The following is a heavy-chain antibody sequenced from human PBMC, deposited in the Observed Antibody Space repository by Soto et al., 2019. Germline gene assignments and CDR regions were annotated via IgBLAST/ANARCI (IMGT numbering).Heavy chain of an antibody. Sequence: QVQLVQSGSEVKKSGSSVKVSCKASGGTFNSYTINWVRQAPGQGLEWMGGITPVFGRTNYAQRFQGRVTITADESTNTAYMELRDLTSDDTAVYYCARVPGIVLVPTNHPLGACFDLWCEGALVTVSS. CDR1: GGTFNSYT. J-gene: IGHJ5*02. CDR2: ITPVFGRT. CDR3: ARVPGIVLVPTNHPLGACFDL. V-gene: IGHV1-69*01. D-gene: IGHD2-21*01.